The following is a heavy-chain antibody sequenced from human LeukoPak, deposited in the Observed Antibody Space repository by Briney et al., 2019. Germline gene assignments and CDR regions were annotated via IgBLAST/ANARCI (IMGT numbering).Heavy chain of an antibody. J-gene: IGHJ4*02. CDR1: GGSISSGGYY. CDR2: IYYSGST. D-gene: IGHD3-16*01. Sequence: PSETLSLTCTVSGGSISSGGYYWSWIRQHPGKGLEWIGYIYYSGSTYYNPSLKSRVTISVDTSKNQFSLKLSSVTAADTAVYYCARVPTWGYYFDYWGQGTLVTVSS. V-gene: IGHV4-31*03. CDR3: ARVPTWGYYFDY.